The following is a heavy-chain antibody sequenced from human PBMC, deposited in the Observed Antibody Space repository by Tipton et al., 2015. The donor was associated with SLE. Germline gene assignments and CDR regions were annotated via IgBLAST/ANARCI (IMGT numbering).Heavy chain of an antibody. CDR1: GFTFSSYA. Sequence: GSLRLSCTASGFTFSSYAMSWVRQAPGKGLEWVSTISGSGGSTYYGDSVKGRFTISRDNSKNTLYLQMNSLRAEDTAVYYCAKDGWGRGYCTGGVCSPRGALAYWGQGTLVTVSS. V-gene: IGHV3-23*01. J-gene: IGHJ4*02. CDR3: AKDGWGRGYCTGGVCSPRGALAY. CDR2: ISGSGGST. D-gene: IGHD2-8*02.